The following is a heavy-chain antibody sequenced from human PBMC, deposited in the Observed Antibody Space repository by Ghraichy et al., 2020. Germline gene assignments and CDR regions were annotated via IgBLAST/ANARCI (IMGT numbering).Heavy chain of an antibody. V-gene: IGHV4-31*03. CDR2: IYYSGST. D-gene: IGHD5-18*01. CDR3: ARVGYSYANFDY. J-gene: IGHJ4*02. Sequence: SETLSLTCTVSGGSISSGGYYWSWIRQHPGKGLEWIGYIYYSGSTYYNPSLKSRVTISVDTSKNQFSLKLSSVTAADTAVYYCARVGYSYANFDYWGQGTLVTVSS. CDR1: GGSISSGGYY.